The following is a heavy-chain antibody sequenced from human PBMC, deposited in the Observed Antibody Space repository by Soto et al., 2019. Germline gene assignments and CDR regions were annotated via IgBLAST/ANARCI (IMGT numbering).Heavy chain of an antibody. CDR1: GGSISSSNW. D-gene: IGHD4-17*01. Sequence: TSETLSLTCAVSGGSISSSNWWSWVRQPPGKGLEWIGEIYHSGSTNYNPSLKSRVTISVDKSKNQFSLKLSSVTAADMAVYYCARILVGCRRGRGGDYTCTVFDYWGQGTLVTVSS. CDR3: ARILVGCRRGRGGDYTCTVFDY. J-gene: IGHJ4*02. CDR2: IYHSGST. V-gene: IGHV4-4*02.